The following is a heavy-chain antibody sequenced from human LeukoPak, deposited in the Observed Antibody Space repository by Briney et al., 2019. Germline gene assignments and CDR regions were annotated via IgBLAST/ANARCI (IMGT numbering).Heavy chain of an antibody. CDR2: ISYDGSNK. Sequence: PGGSLRLSCAASGFTFSSYAMHWVRQAPCKGLEWVAVISYDGSNKYYADSVKGRFTISRDNSKNTLYLQMNSLRAEDTAVYYCARASSSSTYHLDYWGQGTLVTVSS. D-gene: IGHD6-6*01. CDR1: GFTFSSYA. CDR3: ARASSSSTYHLDY. V-gene: IGHV3-30-3*01. J-gene: IGHJ4*02.